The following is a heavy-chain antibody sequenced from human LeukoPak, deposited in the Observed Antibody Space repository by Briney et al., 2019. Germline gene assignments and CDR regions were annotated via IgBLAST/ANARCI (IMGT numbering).Heavy chain of an antibody. CDR1: GGSFSGNY. CDR2: INNSGST. J-gene: IGHJ4*02. D-gene: IGHD3-16*01. V-gene: IGHV4-34*01. Sequence: SETLSLTCVVYGGSFSGNYWSWIRQPPGKGLEWVGEINNSGSTNYNPSLKSRVTISLDTSKNQFSLKLSSVTAADTAVYYCARGYNRGSYYDYWGQGTLVTVSS. CDR3: ARGYNRGSYYDY.